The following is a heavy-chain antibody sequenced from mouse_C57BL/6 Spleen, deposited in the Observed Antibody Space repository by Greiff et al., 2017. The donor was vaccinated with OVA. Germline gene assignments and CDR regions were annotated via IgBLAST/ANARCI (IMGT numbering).Heavy chain of an antibody. CDR1: GFNIKDNY. CDR3: DYYGSSSPWYFDV. J-gene: IGHJ1*03. CDR2: IDPEDGET. Sequence: VQLQQSGAELVKPGASVKLSCTASGFNIKDNYMHWVKQRTEQGLEWIGRIDPEDGETKYAPKFQGKATITADTSSNTAYLQLSSLTSEDTAVYYCDYYGSSSPWYFDVWGTGTTVTVSS. V-gene: IGHV14-2*01. D-gene: IGHD1-1*01.